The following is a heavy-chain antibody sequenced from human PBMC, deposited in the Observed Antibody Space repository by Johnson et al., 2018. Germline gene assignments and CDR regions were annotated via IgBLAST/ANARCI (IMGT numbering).Heavy chain of an antibody. CDR2: IWYVGSNK. J-gene: IGHJ1*01. CDR3: ARDIYYDSPGGYFHY. CDR1: GFTFSSYG. Sequence: QVQLVESGGGVVQPGRSLRLSCAASGFTFSSYGMHWVRQAPGKGLEWVAVIWYVGSNKYYADSVKGRFTISRDNAKNSLYLQMNSLRAEDTALYYCARDIYYDSPGGYFHYWGQGTLVTVSS. V-gene: IGHV3-33*01. D-gene: IGHD3-22*01.